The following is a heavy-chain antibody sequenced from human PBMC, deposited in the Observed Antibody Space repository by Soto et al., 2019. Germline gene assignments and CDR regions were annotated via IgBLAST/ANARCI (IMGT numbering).Heavy chain of an antibody. Sequence: PGESLKISCVGSGYSFTSSWIGWVRQMPGKGLEWMGIIYPGDSDTRYSPSFQGQVTISADKSINTAYLQWSSLRASDTAMYYCMRQLGVDADNWLHPWGQGTLVTVSS. CDR3: MRQLGVDADNWLHP. V-gene: IGHV5-51*01. CDR2: IYPGDSDT. D-gene: IGHD2-8*01. CDR1: GYSFTSSW. J-gene: IGHJ5*02.